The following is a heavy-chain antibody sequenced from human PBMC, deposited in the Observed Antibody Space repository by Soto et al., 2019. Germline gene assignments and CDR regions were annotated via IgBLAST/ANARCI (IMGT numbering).Heavy chain of an antibody. J-gene: IGHJ3*02. CDR1: GYTFTSYG. CDR2: ISAYNGNT. V-gene: IGHV1-18*01. Sequence: QVQLVQSGAEVKKPGASVKVSCKASGYTFTSYGISWVRQAPGQGLEWMGWISAYNGNTNYAQKLQGRVTMTTDTSTSTAYMELRSLRSDDTAVYYCAPANVLEWEPQFFDIWGQGTMVTVSS. CDR3: APANVLEWEPQFFDI. D-gene: IGHD3-3*01.